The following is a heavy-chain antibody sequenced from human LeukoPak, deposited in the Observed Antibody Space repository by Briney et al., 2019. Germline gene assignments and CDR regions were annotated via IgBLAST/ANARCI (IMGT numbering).Heavy chain of an antibody. D-gene: IGHD2-8*01. CDR2: ISDTGGST. V-gene: IGHV3-23*01. CDR1: GFTFSSYA. Sequence: PGGSLRLSCAASGFTFSSYAMTWVRPAPGKGLEWVSAISDTGGSTYDADSVKGRFTSSRDNSKNTLYLQMNSLRAEDTAVYYCAKDTSIGRYCTNGVCSPFDYWGQGTLVTVSS. CDR3: AKDTSIGRYCTNGVCSPFDY. J-gene: IGHJ4*02.